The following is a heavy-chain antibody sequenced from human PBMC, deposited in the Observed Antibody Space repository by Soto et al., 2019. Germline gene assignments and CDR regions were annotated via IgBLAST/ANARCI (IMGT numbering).Heavy chain of an antibody. J-gene: IGHJ4*02. CDR3: ARAGVVGATALDY. CDR1: GGSISSGGYY. V-gene: IGHV4-31*03. CDR2: IYYSGST. D-gene: IGHD1-26*01. Sequence: SETLSLTCTVSGGSISSGGYYWSWIRQHPGKGLEWIGYIYYSGSTYYNPSLKSRVTISVDRSKNQFSLKLSSVTAADTAVYYCARAGVVGATALDYWGQGTLVTVSS.